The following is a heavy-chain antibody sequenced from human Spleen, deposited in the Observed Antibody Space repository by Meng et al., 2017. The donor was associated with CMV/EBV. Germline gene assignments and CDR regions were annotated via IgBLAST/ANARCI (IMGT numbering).Heavy chain of an antibody. Sequence: QLQLPEPGPGLVNPSETLSLTCTVSGGSIRSSSYYWAWIRQPPGEGLEWIGSVVYSGTTYYTSSLKSRVSISVDTSKNQFSLKLSSVTAADTAVYYCARHHHSPTFDYWGQGTLVTVSS. CDR2: VVYSGTT. V-gene: IGHV4-39*01. CDR1: GGSIRSSSYY. J-gene: IGHJ4*02. D-gene: IGHD1-14*01. CDR3: ARHHHSPTFDY.